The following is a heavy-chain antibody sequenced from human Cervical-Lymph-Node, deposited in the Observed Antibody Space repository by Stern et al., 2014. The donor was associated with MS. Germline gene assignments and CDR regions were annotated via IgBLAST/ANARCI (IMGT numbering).Heavy chain of an antibody. J-gene: IGHJ4*02. CDR2: IRSKTNGYTT. Sequence: VQLVESGGGLVQPGGSLKLSCAASGILFSGASMHWVRQPSGKGLEWIGRIRSKTNGYTTTYTASVKGRFTISRDDSKNTAYLQMNSLKTEDTAVYYCVSDGSGWKNWGQGTLVTVSS. CDR1: GILFSGAS. D-gene: IGHD3-10*01. CDR3: VSDGSGWKN. V-gene: IGHV3-73*01.